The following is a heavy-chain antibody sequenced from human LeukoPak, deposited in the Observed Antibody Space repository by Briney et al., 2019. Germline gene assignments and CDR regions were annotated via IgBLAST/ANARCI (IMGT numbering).Heavy chain of an antibody. V-gene: IGHV3-23*01. D-gene: IGHD1-26*01. J-gene: IGHJ4*02. CDR3: ASALRIYYYFDY. CDR1: GFSFPYG. Sequence: PGGSLRLSCEASGFSFPYGMSWVRQAPGKGLEWVSGITNSGENTYYADSVKGRFTISRDNSKNTLFLEMNSLRAEDTAVYYCASALRIYYYFDYWGQGTLVTVSS. CDR2: ITNSGENT.